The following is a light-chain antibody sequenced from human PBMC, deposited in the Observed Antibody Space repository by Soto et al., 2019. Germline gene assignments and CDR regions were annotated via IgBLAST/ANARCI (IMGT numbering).Light chain of an antibody. CDR2: SNN. CDR3: AAWYDSLNGVV. Sequence: QSVLTQPPSASGTPGQRVTISCSGSSSNIGSNTVNWYQQLPGTAPKLLIYSNNQRPSGVPDRCSGSKSGTSASLALSGLQSEDEADYYCAAWYDSLNGVVFGGGTKLTVL. J-gene: IGLJ2*01. V-gene: IGLV1-44*01. CDR1: SSNIGSNT.